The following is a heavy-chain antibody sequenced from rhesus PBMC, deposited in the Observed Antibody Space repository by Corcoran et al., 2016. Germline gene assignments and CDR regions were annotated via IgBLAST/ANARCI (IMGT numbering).Heavy chain of an antibody. CDR1: GGSISDSYY. D-gene: IGHD6S26*01. CDR2: IYGSRGST. Sequence: QVQLQESGPGLVKPSETLSLTCTVSGGSISDSYYWSWIRQPPGTGLEWMGRIYGSRGSTTYNPALKSRVTISRDTSKTQFALKLSSVTAADTAVYYCARAESSGWSDYGLDSWGQGVVVTVSS. J-gene: IGHJ6*01. V-gene: IGHV4-147*01. CDR3: ARAESSGWSDYGLDS.